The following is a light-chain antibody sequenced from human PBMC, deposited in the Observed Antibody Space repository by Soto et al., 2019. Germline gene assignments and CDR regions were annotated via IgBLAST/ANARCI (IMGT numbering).Light chain of an antibody. CDR3: QSYDRSLSYFWV. J-gene: IGLJ3*02. V-gene: IGLV1-40*01. CDR2: GGS. CDR1: SANIGVGFD. Sequence: QSVLTQPPSVSGAPGQRVTISCTGSSANIGVGFDVQWYQQLTGTAPRLHIYGGSNRPSGVPDRFSGSNSGTSDSLAITGLQAEDEADYSCQSYDRSLSYFWVFGGGTKLTVL.